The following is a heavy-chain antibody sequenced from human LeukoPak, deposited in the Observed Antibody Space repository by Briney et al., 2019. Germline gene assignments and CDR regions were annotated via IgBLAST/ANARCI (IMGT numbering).Heavy chain of an antibody. CDR3: ARGSGWEL. D-gene: IGHD6-19*01. CDR1: GFTFSNYW. V-gene: IGHV3-74*01. Sequence: GGSLRLSCAASGFTFSNYWMHWVRHAQGKGLVWVSDIHSDGSSRNYAGVVKGRFTISRDNAKNALYLQMNSLRVEDTAVYYCARGSGWELWGQGTLVTVSS. J-gene: IGHJ4*02. CDR2: IHSDGSSR.